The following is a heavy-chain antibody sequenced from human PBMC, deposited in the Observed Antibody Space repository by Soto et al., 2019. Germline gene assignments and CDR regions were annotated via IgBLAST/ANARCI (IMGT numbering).Heavy chain of an antibody. V-gene: IGHV1-8*01. D-gene: IGHD7-27*01. CDR1: GYTFPSYD. J-gene: IGHJ5*02. Sequence: ASVKVSCQASGYTFPSYDINWVRQATGQGLEGVGWMNPNSGNTGYAQKFQGRGTMTRNTSISTAYMELSSLRSEDTAVYYCARVTSKRNWGSPRHNWFDPWGQGTLVTVSS. CDR2: MNPNSGNT. CDR3: ARVTSKRNWGSPRHNWFDP.